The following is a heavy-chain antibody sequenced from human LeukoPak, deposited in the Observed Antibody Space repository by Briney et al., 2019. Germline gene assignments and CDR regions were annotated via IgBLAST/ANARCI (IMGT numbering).Heavy chain of an antibody. CDR2: IYSGGST. Sequence: GRSLRLSCAASGFTVGSNYMSWVRQAPGKGLEWVSVIYSGGSTYYADSVKGRFTISRDNSRNTLYLQMSSLRAEDTAVYYCARPGYDFWSGSPGGNYMDVWGKGTTVTVSS. CDR1: GFTVGSNY. V-gene: IGHV3-53*01. CDR3: ARPGYDFWSGSPGGNYMDV. J-gene: IGHJ6*03. D-gene: IGHD3-3*01.